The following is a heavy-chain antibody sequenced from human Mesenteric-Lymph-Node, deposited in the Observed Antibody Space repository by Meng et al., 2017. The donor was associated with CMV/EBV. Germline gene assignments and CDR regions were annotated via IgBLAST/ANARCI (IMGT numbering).Heavy chain of an antibody. CDR3: AKAGYGGSYYYYGMDV. Sequence: GGSLRLSCAASGFTFSSYVMNWVRQAPGKGLEWVSVIYSGGNTHYADSVKGRFTISRDNSKNTLYLQMNSLRAEDTAVYFCAKAGYGGSYYYYGMDVWGQGTTVTVSS. V-gene: IGHV3-23*03. J-gene: IGHJ6*02. CDR1: GFTFSSYV. D-gene: IGHD1-26*01. CDR2: IYSGGNT.